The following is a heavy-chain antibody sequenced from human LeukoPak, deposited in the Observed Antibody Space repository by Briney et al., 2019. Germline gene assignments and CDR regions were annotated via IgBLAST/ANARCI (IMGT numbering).Heavy chain of an antibody. CDR3: AREAAYSSSWYSNTDYYYGMDV. J-gene: IGHJ6*02. Sequence: GGSLRLSCAASGFTFSSYSMNGVRQAPGKGLEWVSSISSSSSYIYYADSVKGRFTISRDNAKNSLYLQMNSLRAEDTAVYYCAREAAYSSSWYSNTDYYYGMDVWGQGTTVTVSS. CDR2: ISSSSSYI. V-gene: IGHV3-21*01. CDR1: GFTFSSYS. D-gene: IGHD6-13*01.